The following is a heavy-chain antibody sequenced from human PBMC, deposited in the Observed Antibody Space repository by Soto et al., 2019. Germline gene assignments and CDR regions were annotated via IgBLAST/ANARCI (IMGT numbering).Heavy chain of an antibody. D-gene: IGHD1-26*01. CDR2: ISFDGSNT. CDR1: AFTFSSYA. Sequence: QVQLVESGGDVIQPGRSLRLSCAASAFTFSSYAMHWVRQAPGKGLAWVALISFDGSNTYYADSVKGRFTISRDNSKNTLSLHMNSLRAEDTAVYYCARDLFIRVGSLSYALNMWGQGTRVTVSS. V-gene: IGHV3-33*05. CDR3: ARDLFIRVGSLSYALNM. J-gene: IGHJ3*02.